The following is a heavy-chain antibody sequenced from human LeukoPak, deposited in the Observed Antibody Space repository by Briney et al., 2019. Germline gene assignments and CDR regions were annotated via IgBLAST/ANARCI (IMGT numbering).Heavy chain of an antibody. J-gene: IGHJ4*02. V-gene: IGHV1-46*01. CDR2: INPSGGST. CDR3: ARELRSRVQTPETPHGY. CDR1: GYTFTSYY. D-gene: IGHD1-14*01. Sequence: ASVKVSCKASGYTFTSYYMHWVRQAPGQGLEWMGIINPSGGSTSYAQKFQGRVTMTRDTSTSTVYMELSSLRSEDTAVYYCARELRSRVQTPETPHGYWGQGTLVTVSS.